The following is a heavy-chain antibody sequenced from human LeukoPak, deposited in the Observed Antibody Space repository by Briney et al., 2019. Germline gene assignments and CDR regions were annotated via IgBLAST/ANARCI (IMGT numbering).Heavy chain of an antibody. CDR3: ARGVDTSIRYYIDY. V-gene: IGHV4-59*01. D-gene: IGHD5-18*01. CDR2: IYYSGST. J-gene: IGHJ4*02. CDR1: GGSMSSYY. Sequence: SETLPLTCTVSGGSMSSYYWNWVRQPPGKGLEYIGHIYYSGSTNYNSSLKGRLTISVDTSKNQFSLKLSSVTAADTAVYYCARGVDTSIRYYIDYWGQGTLVTVSS.